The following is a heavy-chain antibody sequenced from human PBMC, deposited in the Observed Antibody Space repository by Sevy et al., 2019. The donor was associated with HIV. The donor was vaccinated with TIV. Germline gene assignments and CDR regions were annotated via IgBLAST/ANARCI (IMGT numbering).Heavy chain of an antibody. CDR1: GIIFTSSG. CDR2: ISYHGRDK. J-gene: IGHJ6*02. D-gene: IGHD3-9*01. CDR3: AKDFTGYNGMDV. V-gene: IGHV3-30*18. Sequence: GSLRLSCVVSGIIFTSSGMPWVRQAPGKGLEWVAVISYHGRDKFYADSVKGRFTISRDNSKNILYLQTNGLRIEDTAVYYCAKDFTGYNGMDVWGQGTMVTVSS.